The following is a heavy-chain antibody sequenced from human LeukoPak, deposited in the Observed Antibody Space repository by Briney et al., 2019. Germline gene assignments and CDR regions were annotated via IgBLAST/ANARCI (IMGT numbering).Heavy chain of an antibody. D-gene: IGHD3-10*01. V-gene: IGHV1-69*06. CDR1: GGTFSSYA. Sequence: GASVKLSCKASGGTFSSYAISWVRQAPGQGLEWMGGIIPIFGTANYAQKFQGRVTITADKSTSTAYMELSSLRSEDTAVYYCARDYYGSGSDYYYGMDVWGKGTTVTVSS. J-gene: IGHJ6*04. CDR2: IIPIFGTA. CDR3: ARDYYGSGSDYYYGMDV.